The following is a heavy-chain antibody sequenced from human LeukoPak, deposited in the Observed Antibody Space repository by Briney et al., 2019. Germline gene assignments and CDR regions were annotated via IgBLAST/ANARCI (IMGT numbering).Heavy chain of an antibody. CDR2: ISGLSTHI. V-gene: IGHV3-69-1*02. CDR1: GFTFSDYD. D-gene: IGHD3-16*01. Sequence: GGSLRLSCSASGFTFSDYDMNWGRQAPGKGLEWVSSISGLSTHIYYGDSVKGRFSISRDNAKNSAYPQMDSLGVEDTAIYYCGRAFPPLRTSSAGDLWGQGILVTVSS. J-gene: IGHJ4*02. CDR3: GRAFPPLRTSSAGDL.